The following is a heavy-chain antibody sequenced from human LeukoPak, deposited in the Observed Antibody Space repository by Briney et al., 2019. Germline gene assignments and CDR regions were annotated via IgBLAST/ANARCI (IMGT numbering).Heavy chain of an antibody. J-gene: IGHJ6*04. CDR3: ARSPHIWFAERGWFDP. CDR1: GGSINSGDYY. Sequence: SGTLSLTCAVSGGSINSGDYYWVWIRQPPGKGLEWIGSIYYSGSTSYNPSLKSRVTMTVDTSKSQFSLKLSSVTAADTAVYFCARSPHIWFAERGWFDPWGKGTTVTISS. CDR2: IYYSGST. V-gene: IGHV4-39*07. D-gene: IGHD3-10*01.